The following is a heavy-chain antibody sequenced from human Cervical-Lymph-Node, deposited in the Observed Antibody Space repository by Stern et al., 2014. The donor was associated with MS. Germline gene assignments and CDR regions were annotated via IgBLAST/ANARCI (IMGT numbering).Heavy chain of an antibody. CDR1: GYSFRDYY. CDR3: TIGKFCSTTSCYFTDL. V-gene: IGHV1-2*06. D-gene: IGHD2-2*01. Sequence: QVQLLESGAEVKKPGASVKVSCKASGYSFRDYYIHWVRQAPGQGLEWMGRINPYSGGTNYAQKFQGRVTMTRDTSISTAYIELNRLRYDDTAVFYCTIGKFCSTTSCYFTDLWGQGTLVTVSS. CDR2: INPYSGGT. J-gene: IGHJ5*02.